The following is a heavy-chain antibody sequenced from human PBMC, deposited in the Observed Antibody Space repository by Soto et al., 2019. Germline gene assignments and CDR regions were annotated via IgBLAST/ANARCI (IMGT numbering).Heavy chain of an antibody. V-gene: IGHV5-10-1*01. CDR1: GYSFTSYW. J-gene: IGHJ6*02. Sequence: GESLKISCKGSGYSFTSYWISWVRQMPGKGLEWMGRIDPSDSYTNYSPSFQGHVTISADKSISTAYLQWSSLKASDTAMYYCARQITVRDYYGMDVWGQGTTVTVAS. D-gene: IGHD4-4*01. CDR2: IDPSDSYT. CDR3: ARQITVRDYYGMDV.